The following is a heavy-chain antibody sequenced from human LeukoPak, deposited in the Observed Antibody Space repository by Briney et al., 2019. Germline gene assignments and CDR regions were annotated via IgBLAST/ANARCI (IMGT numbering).Heavy chain of an antibody. V-gene: IGHV3-21*01. CDR2: SGTRSGTK. CDR3: AKAAGIAVSGWNAFDI. CDR1: GFTVSSLA. J-gene: IGHJ3*02. Sequence: GGSLRLSCAASGFTVSSLAMHWVRQAPGKGLEWVSSSGTRSGTKYYADSVKGRFTISRDSAMNSVSLQINSLRAEDTAVYYCAKAAGIAVSGWNAFDIWGQGTMVTVSS. D-gene: IGHD6-19*01.